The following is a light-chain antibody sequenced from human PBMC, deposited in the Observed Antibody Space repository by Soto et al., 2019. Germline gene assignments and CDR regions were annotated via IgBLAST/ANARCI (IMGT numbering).Light chain of an antibody. CDR3: SSYTSSSTYVV. J-gene: IGLJ2*01. Sequence: QSALTQPASVSGSPGQSITISCTGTSSDVGGYNYVSWYQQHPGKAPKLMIYDVSNRPSGVSNRFSGSKSGNTASLTISGLQAADEVDYYCSSYTSSSTYVVFGGGTKLTVL. CDR1: SSDVGGYNY. V-gene: IGLV2-14*01. CDR2: DVS.